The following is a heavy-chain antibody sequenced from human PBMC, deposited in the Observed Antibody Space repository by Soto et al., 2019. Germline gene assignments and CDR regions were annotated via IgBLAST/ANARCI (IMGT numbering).Heavy chain of an antibody. CDR3: AKDLDYGMDV. V-gene: IGHV3-30*18. CDR1: GCTFSSYG. J-gene: IGHJ6*02. Sequence: GGSLRLSCAASGCTFSSYGMHWVRQAPGKGLEWVAVISYDGSNKYYADSVKGRFTISRDNSKNTLYLQMNSLRAEDTAVYYRAKDLDYGMDVWGQGTTVTVSS. CDR2: ISYDGSNK. D-gene: IGHD3-16*01.